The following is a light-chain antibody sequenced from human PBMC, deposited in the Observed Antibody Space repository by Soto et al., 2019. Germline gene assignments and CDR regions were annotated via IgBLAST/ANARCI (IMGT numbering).Light chain of an antibody. CDR3: QHYNSYSEA. CDR1: QGISSY. Sequence: IRVTQSPSSLSASTGDSVTITCRASQGISSYLAWYQQKPGKAPKLLIYAASTLQSGVPSRFSGSGSGTDFTLTISCLQSEDFATYYCQHYNSYSEAFGQGTKVDIK. V-gene: IGKV1-8*01. J-gene: IGKJ1*01. CDR2: AAS.